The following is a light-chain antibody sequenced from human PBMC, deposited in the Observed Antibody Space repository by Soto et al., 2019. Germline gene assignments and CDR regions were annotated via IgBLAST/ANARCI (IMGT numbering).Light chain of an antibody. Sequence: AIRMTQSPSSLSASTGDRVTITCRASQGISSYLAWYQQKPGKAPKLLIYAASTFQSGVPSRFSGSGSATDFTLTISCLQSEDCATKYGQQYYSYPLYTFGQGNKLESK. CDR2: AAS. CDR3: QQYYSYPLYT. CDR1: QGISSY. J-gene: IGKJ2*01. V-gene: IGKV1-8*01.